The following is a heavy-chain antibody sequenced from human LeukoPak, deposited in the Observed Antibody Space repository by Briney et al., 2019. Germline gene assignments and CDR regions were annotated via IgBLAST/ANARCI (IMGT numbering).Heavy chain of an antibody. V-gene: IGHV3-73*01. Sequence: PGGSLRLSCAASGFTFSGSAMHWVRQASGKGLEWVXRIRSKANSYATVYAASVKGRFTISRDDSKNTAYLQMNSLKSEDTAVYYCTRSGCTNGVCQDYYYYYYMDVWGKGTTVTVSS. D-gene: IGHD2-8*01. CDR2: IRSKANSYAT. CDR3: TRSGCTNGVCQDYYYYYYMDV. CDR1: GFTFSGSA. J-gene: IGHJ6*03.